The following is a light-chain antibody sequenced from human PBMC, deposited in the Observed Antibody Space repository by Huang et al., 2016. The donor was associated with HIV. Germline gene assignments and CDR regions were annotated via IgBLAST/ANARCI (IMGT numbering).Light chain of an antibody. CDR3: LQAATYPWT. V-gene: IGKV1-6*01. Sequence: AVQMTQSPSSLSASVGDRITITCRASQGVRGDVGWYQQKPGKAPKLLIYGTSTLQSGVPSRVSGSGSGTHYTLSINSLQPEDFATYYCLQAATYPWTFGQGTKVEIK. CDR2: GTS. CDR1: QGVRGD. J-gene: IGKJ1*01.